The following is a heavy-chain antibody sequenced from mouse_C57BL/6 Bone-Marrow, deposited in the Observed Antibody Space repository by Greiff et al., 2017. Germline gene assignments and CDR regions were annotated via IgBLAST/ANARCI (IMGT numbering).Heavy chain of an antibody. J-gene: IGHJ3*01. CDR3: TREGSDRPFAY. CDR2: ISSGGDYI. Sequence: EVKLVESGEGLVKPGGSLKLSCAASGFTFSSYAMSWVRQTPEKRLEWVAYISSGGDYIYYADTVKGRFTISRDNARNTLYLQMSSLKSEDTAMXYCTREGSDRPFAYWGQGTLVTVSA. CDR1: GFTFSSYA. D-gene: IGHD2-14*01. V-gene: IGHV5-9-1*02.